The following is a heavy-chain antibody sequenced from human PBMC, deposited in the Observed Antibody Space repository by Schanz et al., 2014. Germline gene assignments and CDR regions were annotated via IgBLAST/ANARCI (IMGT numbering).Heavy chain of an antibody. CDR3: TLVPAATIFFDY. V-gene: IGHV3-21*01. J-gene: IGHJ4*02. Sequence: EVQLVESGGGLIQPGGSLRLSCAASGFTFSSYSMNWVRQAPGKGLEWVSSISSSSSYIYYADSVKGRFIISRDNAKNSLCLQMNSLRAEDTAVYYCTLVPAATIFFDYWGQGTLVTVSS. CDR1: GFTFSSYS. D-gene: IGHD2-2*01. CDR2: ISSSSSYI.